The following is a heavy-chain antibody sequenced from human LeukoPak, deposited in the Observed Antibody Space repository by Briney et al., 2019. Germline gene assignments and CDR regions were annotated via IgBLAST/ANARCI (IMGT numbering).Heavy chain of an antibody. CDR3: ARVSTGYYYYGMDV. CDR2: INPSGGST. J-gene: IGHJ6*02. Sequence: GASVKVSCKASGYTFTSYYMHWVRQAPGQGLEWMGIINPSGGSTSYAQKFQGRVTITADKSTSTAYMELSSLRSEDTAVYYCARVSTGYYYYGMDVWGQGTTVTVSS. V-gene: IGHV1-46*01. CDR1: GYTFTSYY.